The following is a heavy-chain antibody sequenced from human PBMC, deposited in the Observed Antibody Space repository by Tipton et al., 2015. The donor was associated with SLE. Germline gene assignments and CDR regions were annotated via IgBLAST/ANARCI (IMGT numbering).Heavy chain of an antibody. Sequence: TLSLTCTVSGGSFGSGDYYWGWIRQPPGRGLEWIGSVYYSGNTHYHPSLKSRVTISIDTSKNQFSLKVNSVTVADTAVYYCTKHGEVGAFFDYWGQGSLVTVSS. CDR2: VYYSGNT. CDR1: GGSFGSGDYY. V-gene: IGHV4-39*07. D-gene: IGHD1-26*01. J-gene: IGHJ4*02. CDR3: TKHGEVGAFFDY.